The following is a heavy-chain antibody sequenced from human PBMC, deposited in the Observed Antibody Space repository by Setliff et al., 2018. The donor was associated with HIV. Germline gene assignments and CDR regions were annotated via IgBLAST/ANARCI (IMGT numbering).Heavy chain of an antibody. D-gene: IGHD6-19*01. CDR2: INPSVGST. V-gene: IGHV1-46*01. CDR3: ARDIGGWHEIVTEYFQH. Sequence: ASVKVSCKASGYTFTTYYMHWVRQAPGQGLEWMAVINPSVGSTNFAQMFQGRVTMTRDTSASTVYMELSSLRSEDTAVYYCARDIGGWHEIVTEYFQHWGQGTLVTVSS. CDR1: GYTFTTYY. J-gene: IGHJ1*01.